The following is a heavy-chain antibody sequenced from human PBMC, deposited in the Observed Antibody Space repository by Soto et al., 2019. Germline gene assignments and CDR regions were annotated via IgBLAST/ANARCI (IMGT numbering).Heavy chain of an antibody. J-gene: IGHJ6*02. V-gene: IGHV1-18*04. Sequence: ASVKVSCKASGYTFSSYGITWVRQAPGQGLEWMGWTSVYSGKTSYAQKLQDRVTMSTDTSTSTAYMELRSLRSDDTAFYYCARSAMAGDYYYYGMDVWGRGTTVTVS. CDR1: GYTFSSYG. CDR3: ARSAMAGDYYYYGMDV. D-gene: IGHD6-19*01. CDR2: TSVYSGKT.